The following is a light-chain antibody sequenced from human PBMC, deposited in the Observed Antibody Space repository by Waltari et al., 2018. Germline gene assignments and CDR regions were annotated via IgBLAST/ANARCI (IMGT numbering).Light chain of an antibody. CDR3: QQRFSWPRT. CDR1: QSVINQ. CDR2: DAS. J-gene: IGKJ2*01. V-gene: IGKV3-11*01. Sequence: EIVLTQPPARRSLSPRQRATLSCRASQSVINQLAWYQQKPGQAPRLLIYDASTRAAGIPARFSGSGSGTDFTLIISSLEPEDFAVYYCQQRFSWPRTFGQGTKLEI.